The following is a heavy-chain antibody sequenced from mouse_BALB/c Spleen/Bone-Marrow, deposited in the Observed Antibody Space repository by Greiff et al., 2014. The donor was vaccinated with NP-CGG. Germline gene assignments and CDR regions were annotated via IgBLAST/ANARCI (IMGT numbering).Heavy chain of an antibody. CDR3: ARDYYGSSYFAY. CDR1: GFNIKDTY. CDR2: IDPANGNT. J-gene: IGHJ2*01. V-gene: IGHV14-3*02. D-gene: IGHD1-1*01. Sequence: VQLQQSGAELVKPGASVKLSCTASGFNIKDTYMHWVKQRPEQGLEWIGRIDPANGNTKYDPKFQGKATITADTSSNTAYLQLSSLTSEDTAVYYCARDYYGSSYFAYWGQGTPLTVSA.